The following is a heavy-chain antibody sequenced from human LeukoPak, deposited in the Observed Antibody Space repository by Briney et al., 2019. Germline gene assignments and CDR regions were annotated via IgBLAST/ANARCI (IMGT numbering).Heavy chain of an antibody. V-gene: IGHV1-69*13. Sequence: ASVKVSCKASGGTFSSYAISWVRQAPGQGLEWVGGIIPIFGTANYAQKFQGRVTITADESTSTAYMELSSLRSEDTAVYYCARGAYCSGGSCYPSGGDYWGQGTLVTVSS. J-gene: IGHJ4*02. D-gene: IGHD2-15*01. CDR2: IIPIFGTA. CDR1: GGTFSSYA. CDR3: ARGAYCSGGSCYPSGGDY.